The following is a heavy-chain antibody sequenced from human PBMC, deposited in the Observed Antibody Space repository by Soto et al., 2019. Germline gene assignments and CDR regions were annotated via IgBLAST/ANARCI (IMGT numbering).Heavy chain of an antibody. Sequence: SETLSLTCAVYPGSFSHYYWNWIRQSPGKGLEWIGKIKHNVSSNYNPSLRSRVSVSIDSSKNQFYLNLNSVTAADTAIYYCARVRQGCSANNCYFDPWGQGTQVTVSS. J-gene: IGHJ5*01. D-gene: IGHD1-1*01. V-gene: IGHV4-34*10. CDR3: ARVRQGCSANNCYFDP. CDR2: IKHNVSS. CDR1: PGSFSHYY.